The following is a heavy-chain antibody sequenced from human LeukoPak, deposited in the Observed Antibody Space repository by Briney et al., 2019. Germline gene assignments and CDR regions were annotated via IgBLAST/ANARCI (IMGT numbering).Heavy chain of an antibody. D-gene: IGHD1-26*01. J-gene: IGHJ4*02. Sequence: ASVTVSCTASGYTFTSYGISWVRQAPGQGLEWVGWISANNGDTDYAQKFQARVTMTTDTSTSTAYMELRSLRSDDTAVYYCARESHVTREDSWGQGTLVIVSS. CDR1: GYTFTSYG. CDR2: ISANNGDT. V-gene: IGHV1-18*01. CDR3: ARESHVTREDS.